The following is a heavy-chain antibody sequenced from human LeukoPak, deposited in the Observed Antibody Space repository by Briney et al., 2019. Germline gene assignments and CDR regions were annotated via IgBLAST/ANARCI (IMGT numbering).Heavy chain of an antibody. Sequence: GASVKVSCKASGYIFTSYGISWVRQAPAQGREWMGWISAYSGNKNYAQKLQDRVNIHRHTYTNTAHVALKSQTSGYTPVYLCAREQRFGELPPPFAYWGQGALVTVSS. CDR2: ISAYSGNK. CDR1: GYIFTSYG. J-gene: IGHJ4*02. V-gene: IGHV1-18*01. D-gene: IGHD3-10*01. CDR3: AREQRFGELPPPFAY.